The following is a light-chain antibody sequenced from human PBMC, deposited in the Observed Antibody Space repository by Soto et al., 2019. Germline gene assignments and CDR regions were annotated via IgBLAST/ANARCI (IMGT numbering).Light chain of an antibody. J-gene: IGKJ1*01. CDR2: AAS. CDR1: QGIRND. Sequence: AIHMTQSPSSLSASVGDRVTITCRASQGIRNDLGWYQQKPGTAPKLLIYAASTLQSGVPSRFSGSGSGTDFTLTISSLQPEDFATYYCLQDYNYPRTFGQGTKVEVK. V-gene: IGKV1-6*01. CDR3: LQDYNYPRT.